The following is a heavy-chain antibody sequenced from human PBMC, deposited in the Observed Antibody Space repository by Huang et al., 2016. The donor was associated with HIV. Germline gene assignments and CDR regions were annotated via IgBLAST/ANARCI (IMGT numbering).Heavy chain of an antibody. CDR1: EFSFSTYW. CDR2: IRDDSGQK. CDR3: ACDPFIKAFDL. Sequence: EVQLVESGGGLVQPGGSLRLSCVASEFSFSTYWMMWLRQVPGKGGECEASIRDDSGQKDYLAAVQGRFIISRDNPKNSLYLQMNNVRAEDAGVYYCACDPFIKAFDLWGQGTLVTVSS. V-gene: IGHV3-7*01. J-gene: IGHJ3*01.